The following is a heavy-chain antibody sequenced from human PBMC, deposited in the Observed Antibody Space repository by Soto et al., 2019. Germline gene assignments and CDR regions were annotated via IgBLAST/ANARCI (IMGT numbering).Heavy chain of an antibody. Sequence: GGPLSPSCTTSGSTFGDYALSWVRQAPGKGLEWVGFIRRNAYGGPTDYAASVKGRFTISRDDSKSIAYLQMNSLRTEDTALYYCTRASSLDVDFWGQGTLVTVSS. CDR1: GSTFGDYA. V-gene: IGHV3-49*04. D-gene: IGHD3-16*01. CDR3: TRASSLDVDF. J-gene: IGHJ4*02. CDR2: IRRNAYGGPT.